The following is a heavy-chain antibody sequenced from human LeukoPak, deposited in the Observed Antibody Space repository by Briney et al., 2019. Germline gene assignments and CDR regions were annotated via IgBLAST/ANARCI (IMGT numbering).Heavy chain of an antibody. V-gene: IGHV3-30*18. Sequence: PGGSLRLSCAASGFTFSSYGMHWVRQAPGKGLEWVAVISYDGSNKYYADSVKGRFTISRDNSKNTLYLQMNSLRAEDTAVYYCAKNFDWLFFDYWGQGTLVAVSS. D-gene: IGHD3-9*01. CDR2: ISYDGSNK. J-gene: IGHJ4*02. CDR1: GFTFSSYG. CDR3: AKNFDWLFFDY.